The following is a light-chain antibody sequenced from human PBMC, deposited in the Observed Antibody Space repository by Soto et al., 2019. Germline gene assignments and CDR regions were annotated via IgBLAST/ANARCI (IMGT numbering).Light chain of an antibody. J-gene: IGKJ1*01. CDR2: GAS. Sequence: EIVLTQSPATRSVSRGGGATGACRASQSVSSNLAWYQQKPGQAPRLLIYGASTRATGIPARFSGSGSGTEFTLTISSLQSEDFAVYYCQQYNNWPPWTFGQGTKVDIK. V-gene: IGKV3-15*01. CDR1: QSVSSN. CDR3: QQYNNWPPWT.